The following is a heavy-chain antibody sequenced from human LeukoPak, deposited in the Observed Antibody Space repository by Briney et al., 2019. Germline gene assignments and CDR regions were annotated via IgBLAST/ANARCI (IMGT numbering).Heavy chain of an antibody. Sequence: ASVKVPCKTSGYSFTTYYIHWVRQAPGQGLEWMGIITPSGGSTTYGQKFQGRITMTRDTSTSTVYMELSSLRSEDTAVYYCARGGSNPFDYWGQGTLVTVSS. V-gene: IGHV1-46*01. CDR1: GYSFTTYY. CDR2: ITPSGGST. J-gene: IGHJ4*02. CDR3: ARGGSNPFDY. D-gene: IGHD3-10*01.